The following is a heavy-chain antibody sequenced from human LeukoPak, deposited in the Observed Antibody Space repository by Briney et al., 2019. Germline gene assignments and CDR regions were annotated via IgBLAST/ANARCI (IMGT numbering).Heavy chain of an antibody. J-gene: IGHJ4*02. Sequence: SQTLSLTCVIPLGCVSINRASWTWIRQSPSGGLEWLGRTYYRSKWYNDYAVSLKSRISINPDTSKNQYSLQLNSMTPEDTAVYYCSRSDGASDFDYWGQGTPVTVSS. D-gene: IGHD5-24*01. CDR2: TYYRSKWYN. CDR3: SRSDGASDFDY. CDR1: LGCVSINRAS. V-gene: IGHV6-1*01.